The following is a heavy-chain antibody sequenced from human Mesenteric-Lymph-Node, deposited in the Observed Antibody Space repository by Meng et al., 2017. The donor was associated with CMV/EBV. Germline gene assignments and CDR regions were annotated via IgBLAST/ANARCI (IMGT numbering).Heavy chain of an antibody. CDR1: GFPFNIHW. D-gene: IGHD2-21*01. CDR2: INSDGSST. CDR3: ARDTVVVNPYHFGMDV. V-gene: IGHV3-74*01. J-gene: IGHJ6*01. Sequence: GESLKISCAASGFPFNIHWTHWVRQAPGKGLVWVSRINSDGSSTNYADSVKGRITISRDNAKNTLYLQMNSLRAEDTAVYYCARDTVVVNPYHFGMDVWGQGTTVTVSS.